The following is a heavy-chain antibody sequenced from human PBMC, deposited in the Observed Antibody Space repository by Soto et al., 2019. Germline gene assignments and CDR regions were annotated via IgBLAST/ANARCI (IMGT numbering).Heavy chain of an antibody. J-gene: IGHJ4*02. D-gene: IGHD1-26*01. CDR1: GYTFTVYY. CDR3: ARDLAKGGGSAGFDY. Sequence: ASVKVSCKASGYTFTVYYMHWVRQAPGQGLEWTGWINPKSGGTMYPQKFQGRVTMTWDTSISTAYMALTRLRSDDTAVYYCARDLAKGGGSAGFDYWGQGTLVTVSS. CDR2: INPKSGGT. V-gene: IGHV1-2*02.